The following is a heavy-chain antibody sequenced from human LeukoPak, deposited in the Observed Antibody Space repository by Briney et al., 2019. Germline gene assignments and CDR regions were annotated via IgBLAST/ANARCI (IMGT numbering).Heavy chain of an antibody. CDR2: FDPEEGET. V-gene: IGHV1-24*01. CDR1: GYTLTELS. Sequence: ASVKVSCKVSGYTLTELSMHWVRQAPGKGLEWMGGFDPEEGETIYAQKFQGRVTMTEDTSTDTAYMELSSLRSEDTAVYYCATDLSIAVADPFDYWGQGTLVTVSS. CDR3: ATDLSIAVADPFDY. D-gene: IGHD6-19*01. J-gene: IGHJ4*02.